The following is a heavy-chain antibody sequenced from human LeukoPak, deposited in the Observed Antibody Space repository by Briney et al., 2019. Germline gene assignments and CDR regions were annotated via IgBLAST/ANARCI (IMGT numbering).Heavy chain of an antibody. Sequence: ASVKVSCKASGYTFTSYAMNWVRQAPGQALEWMGWINTNTGNPTYAQGFTGRFVFSLDTSVSTAYLQISSLKAEDTAVYYCARDKNYDILTGYTYYFDYWGQGTLVTVSS. V-gene: IGHV7-4-1*02. CDR3: ARDKNYDILTGYTYYFDY. J-gene: IGHJ4*02. D-gene: IGHD3-9*01. CDR2: INTNTGNP. CDR1: GYTFTSYA.